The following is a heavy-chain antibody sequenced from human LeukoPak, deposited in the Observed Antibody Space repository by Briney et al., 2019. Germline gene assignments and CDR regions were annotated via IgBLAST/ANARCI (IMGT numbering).Heavy chain of an antibody. D-gene: IGHD3-22*01. CDR2: ISSSSSSI. J-gene: IGHJ4*02. CDR3: ASGTYYYDAPSSY. V-gene: IGHV3-21*06. CDR1: GFAFSSHR. Sequence: PGGSLRLSCTASGFAFSSHRMNWVRQAPGRGLEWVSSISSSSSSIYYADSVKGRFTISRDSAKNSLYLQMSSLRAEGTAVYYCASGTYYYDAPSSYWGQGTLVTVSS.